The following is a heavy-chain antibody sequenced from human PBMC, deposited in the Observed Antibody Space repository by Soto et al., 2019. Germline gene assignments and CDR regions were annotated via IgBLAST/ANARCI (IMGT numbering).Heavy chain of an antibody. V-gene: IGHV3-30*18. CDR3: AKDQEDYYDSSGYYNPVGY. CDR2: ISYDGSNK. Sequence: GGSLRLSCAASGFTFSSYGMHWVRQAPGKGLEWVAVISYDGSNKYYADSVKGRFTISRDNSKNTLYLQMNSLRAEDTAVYYCAKDQEDYYDSSGYYNPVGYWGQGALVTVSS. J-gene: IGHJ4*02. D-gene: IGHD3-22*01. CDR1: GFTFSSYG.